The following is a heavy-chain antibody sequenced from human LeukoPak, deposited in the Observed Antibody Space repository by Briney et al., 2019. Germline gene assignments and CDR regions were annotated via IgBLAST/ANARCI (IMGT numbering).Heavy chain of an antibody. V-gene: IGHV3-21*01. CDR1: GFTFSSYS. D-gene: IGHD3-3*01. J-gene: IGHJ4*02. CDR3: ARDLERITIFGVVVGL. Sequence: PGRSLRLSCAASGFTFSSYSMNWVRQAPGKGLEWVSSISSSSSYIYYADSVKGRFTISRDNAKNSLYLQMNSLRAEDTAVYYCARDLERITIFGVVVGLWGQGTLVTVSS. CDR2: ISSSSSYI.